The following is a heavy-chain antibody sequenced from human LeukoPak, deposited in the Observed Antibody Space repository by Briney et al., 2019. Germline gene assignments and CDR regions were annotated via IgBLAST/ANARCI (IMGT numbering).Heavy chain of an antibody. Sequence: SETLSLTCTVSGGSISSSSYSWGWIRQPPGKGLEWLGSIYYSGTTYYNPSLKSRVTISVDTSKIQFSLKLSSVAATDTAVYFCARLRFDFWSGYTHPYFDYWGQGTLVTVSS. D-gene: IGHD3-3*01. CDR2: IYYSGTT. CDR1: GGSISSSSYS. CDR3: ARLRFDFWSGYTHPYFDY. V-gene: IGHV4-39*01. J-gene: IGHJ4*02.